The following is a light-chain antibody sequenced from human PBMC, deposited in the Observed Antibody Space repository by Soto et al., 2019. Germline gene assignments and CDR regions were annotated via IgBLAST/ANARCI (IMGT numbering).Light chain of an antibody. J-gene: IGKJ1*01. Sequence: DIQMTQSPSTLSASVGDRVTITCRASQSISSWLAWYQQKPGKAPKLLIYDASSLESGVPSRFSGSGSGTDFPLTISSLQPDDFATYYCQQYNIYSQMFGQGTKVDIK. CDR1: QSISSW. CDR3: QQYNIYSQM. CDR2: DAS. V-gene: IGKV1-5*01.